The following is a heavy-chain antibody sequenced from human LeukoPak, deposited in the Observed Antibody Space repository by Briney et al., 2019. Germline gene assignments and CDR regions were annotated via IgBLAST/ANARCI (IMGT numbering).Heavy chain of an antibody. V-gene: IGHV1-18*04. CDR1: GYSFTSYG. CDR3: ARVTYTPRPALWFGDPPDY. CDR2: ISAYNGNT. Sequence: ASVKVSCKASGYSFTSYGISWVRQAPGQGLEWMGWISAYNGNTNYAQKFQGRVTMTTDTSTSTAYMELRSLRSDDTAVYYCARVTYTPRPALWFGDPPDYWGQGTLVTVSS. J-gene: IGHJ4*02. D-gene: IGHD3-10*01.